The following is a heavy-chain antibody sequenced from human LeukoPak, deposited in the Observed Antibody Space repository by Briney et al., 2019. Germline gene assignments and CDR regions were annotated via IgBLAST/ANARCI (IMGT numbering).Heavy chain of an antibody. CDR2: ISSSSSYT. CDR1: GFTFSDYY. V-gene: IGHV3-11*06. Sequence: KTGGSLRLSCAASGFTFSDYYMSWIRQAPGKGLEWVSYISSSSSYTNYADSVKGRFTISRDNAKNSLYLQMNSLRAEDTAVYYCARDVGIAVAGTSVDRWGQVTLVTVSS. D-gene: IGHD6-19*01. J-gene: IGHJ5*02. CDR3: ARDVGIAVAGTSVDR.